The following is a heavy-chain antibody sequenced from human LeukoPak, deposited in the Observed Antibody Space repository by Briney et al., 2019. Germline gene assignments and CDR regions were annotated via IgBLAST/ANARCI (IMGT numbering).Heavy chain of an antibody. Sequence: SETLSLACAVYGGSFSGYYWSWIRQPPGKGLEWIGEINRSGSTNYNPSLKSRVTISVDTSKNQFSLKLSSVTAADTAVYYCASTNPKYYYDSSGYKRTFDYWGQGTLVTVSS. CDR3: ASTNPKYYYDSSGYKRTFDY. V-gene: IGHV4-34*01. D-gene: IGHD3-22*01. J-gene: IGHJ4*02. CDR1: GGSFSGYY. CDR2: INRSGST.